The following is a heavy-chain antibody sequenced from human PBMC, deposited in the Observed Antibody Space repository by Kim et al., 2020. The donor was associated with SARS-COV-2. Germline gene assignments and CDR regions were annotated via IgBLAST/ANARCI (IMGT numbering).Heavy chain of an antibody. CDR2: GST. CDR3: ARDRSYFSY. Sequence: GSTNYTPTLRSRVTISVDTSKNQFSRKLSSVTAADTAVYYCARDRSYFSYWGQGTLVTVSS. J-gene: IGHJ4*02. V-gene: IGHV4-59*01. D-gene: IGHD1-26*01.